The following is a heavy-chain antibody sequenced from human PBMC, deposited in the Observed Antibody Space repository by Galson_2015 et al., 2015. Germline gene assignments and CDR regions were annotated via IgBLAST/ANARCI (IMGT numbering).Heavy chain of an antibody. V-gene: IGHV1-18*04. CDR1: GYTFSSYV. Sequence: SCKASGYTFSSYVINWVRQAPGQGLEWMGWITTYSGNTDYAQNFQGRVSMTTDTSTNTAYMELRSLRSDDTAVYYCARGPTSDVWGQGTVVTVSP. CDR3: ARGPTSDV. CDR2: ITTYSGNT. J-gene: IGHJ3*01.